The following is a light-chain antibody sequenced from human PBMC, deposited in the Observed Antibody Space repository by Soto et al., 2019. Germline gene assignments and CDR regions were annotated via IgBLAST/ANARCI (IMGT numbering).Light chain of an antibody. CDR1: SGHSSYA. J-gene: IGLJ2*01. V-gene: IGLV4-69*01. CDR3: QTWGTGNVV. CDR2: LNSDGRH. Sequence: QPVLTQSPSASASLGASVKLTCTLSSGHSSYAIAWHQLQPEKGPRYLMKLNSDGRHSTGDGIPDRFSGSSSGAERYLTISSLQSEDEADYYCQTWGTGNVVFGGGTKLTVL.